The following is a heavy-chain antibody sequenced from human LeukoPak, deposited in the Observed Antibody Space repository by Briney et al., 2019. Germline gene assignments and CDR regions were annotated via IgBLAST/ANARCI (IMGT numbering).Heavy chain of an antibody. J-gene: IGHJ6*02. V-gene: IGHV3-30*18. CDR3: AEDRGSSSWQRYYYYYGMDV. Sequence: GGSLRLSCAASGFTFSSYGMHWVRQAPGKGLEWVAVISYDGSNKYYADSVKGRFTISRDNSKNTLYLQMNSLRAEDTAVYYCAEDRGSSSWQRYYYYYGMDVWGQGTTVTVSS. CDR1: GFTFSSYG. D-gene: IGHD6-13*01. CDR2: ISYDGSNK.